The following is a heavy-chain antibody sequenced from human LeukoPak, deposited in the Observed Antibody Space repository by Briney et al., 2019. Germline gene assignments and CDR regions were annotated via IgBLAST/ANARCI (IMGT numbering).Heavy chain of an antibody. CDR2: INPNSGGT. D-gene: IGHD3-10*01. J-gene: IGHJ4*02. CDR3: AAYGSGAYYFDY. CDR1: GYTFTGYY. Sequence: ASVKVSCKASGYTFTGYYMHWVRQAPGQGLEWMGWINPNSGGTNYAQKFRGRVTMTRDTSISTAYMELSRLRSDDTAVYYCAAYGSGAYYFDYWGQGTLVTVSS. V-gene: IGHV1-2*02.